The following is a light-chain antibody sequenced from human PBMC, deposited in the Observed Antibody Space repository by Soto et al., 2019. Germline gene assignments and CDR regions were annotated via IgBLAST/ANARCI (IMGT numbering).Light chain of an antibody. J-gene: IGKJ2*01. CDR2: EAA. CDR3: QQRYNWPNT. Sequence: EIVLTQSPDTLSLSPGERATLSCRASQSVGTYLAWYQHSPGQAPRLLIYEAANRATGIPARFSGSGSGTDFTLTISSPEPEDFAVYYCQQRYNWPNTFGQGTKLEIK. V-gene: IGKV3-11*01. CDR1: QSVGTY.